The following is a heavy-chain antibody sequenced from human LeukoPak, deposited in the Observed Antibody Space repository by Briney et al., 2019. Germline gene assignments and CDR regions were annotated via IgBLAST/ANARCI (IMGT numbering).Heavy chain of an antibody. CDR1: GFTFSSYG. V-gene: IGHV3-30*18. CDR2: ISYDGSNK. Sequence: GGSLRLSCAASGFTFSSYGMHWVRQAPGKGLEWVAVISYDGSNKYYADSVKGRFTISRDNSKNTLYLQMNSLRAEDTAVYYCAKDSSSWKGDYFDYWGQGTLVTVSS. D-gene: IGHD6-13*01. CDR3: AKDSSSWKGDYFDY. J-gene: IGHJ4*02.